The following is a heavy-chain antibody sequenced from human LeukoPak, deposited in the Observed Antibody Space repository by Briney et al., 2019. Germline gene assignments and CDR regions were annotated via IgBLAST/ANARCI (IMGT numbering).Heavy chain of an antibody. J-gene: IGHJ4*02. Sequence: PGGSLRLSCAASGFTFSSYTINWVRQAPGKGLQLVSSISSTSSYINYADSVKGRFTISRDNAENSLYLEMNSLRVEDTAVYYCAKTGGRGDPFDYWGQGTLVTVSS. CDR1: GFTFSSYT. CDR3: AKTGGRGDPFDY. CDR2: ISSTSSYI. D-gene: IGHD2-21*02. V-gene: IGHV3-21*01.